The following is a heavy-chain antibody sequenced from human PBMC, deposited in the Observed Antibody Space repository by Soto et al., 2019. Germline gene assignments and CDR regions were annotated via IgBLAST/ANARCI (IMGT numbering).Heavy chain of an antibody. CDR1: SDSITSGPYY. J-gene: IGHJ4*02. D-gene: IGHD2-15*01. Sequence: QVQLQESGPGLVKPSQTLSLTCTVSSDSITSGPYYWSWVRQHPGRGMEWIGYIYYRGNSYYNPSLKSRISISLDRSKNQFSLXLNSVTAADTAVYYCAXSGXXNSWYGVFDFWGQGTLVTVSS. CDR3: AXSGXXNSWYGVFDF. CDR2: IYYRGNS. V-gene: IGHV4-31*03.